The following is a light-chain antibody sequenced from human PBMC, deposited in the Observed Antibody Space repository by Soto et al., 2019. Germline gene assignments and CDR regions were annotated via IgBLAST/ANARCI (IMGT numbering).Light chain of an antibody. CDR3: QTWGTGIQV. J-gene: IGLJ2*01. Sequence: QLVLTQSPSASASLGASVKLTCTLSSGHSSYAIAWHQQQPEKGPRYLMKLNSDGSHSKGDGIPDRCSGSSSGAERYLTIPSLQSEDEADYDCQTWGTGIQVFGGGTKLTVL. CDR2: LNSDGSH. CDR1: SGHSSYA. V-gene: IGLV4-69*01.